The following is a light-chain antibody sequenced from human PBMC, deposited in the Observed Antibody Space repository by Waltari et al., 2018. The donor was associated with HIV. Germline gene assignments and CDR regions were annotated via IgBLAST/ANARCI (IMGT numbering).Light chain of an antibody. CDR3: QQSYSTPPVT. CDR2: AAS. Sequence: DIQMTQSPSSLSASVGDRVTITCRASQSISSYLNWSQQKPGKAPKLLIYAASSLQSWVPLMFSGSRTGTDFTLTISSLQPEDFATYYCQQSYSTPPVTFGPGTKVDIK. V-gene: IGKV1-39*01. CDR1: QSISSY. J-gene: IGKJ3*01.